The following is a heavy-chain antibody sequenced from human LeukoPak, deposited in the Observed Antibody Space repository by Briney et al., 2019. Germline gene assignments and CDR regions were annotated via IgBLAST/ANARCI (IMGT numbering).Heavy chain of an antibody. V-gene: IGHV3-30*02. Sequence: GGSLRLSCAAPGFTFSSYGMHWVRQAPGKGLEWVAVIWYDGSNKYYADSVKGRFTISRDNSKNTLYLQMNSLRAEDTAVYYCAKDPSGSYSYFDYWGQGTLVTVSS. D-gene: IGHD1-26*01. J-gene: IGHJ4*02. CDR2: IWYDGSNK. CDR1: GFTFSSYG. CDR3: AKDPSGSYSYFDY.